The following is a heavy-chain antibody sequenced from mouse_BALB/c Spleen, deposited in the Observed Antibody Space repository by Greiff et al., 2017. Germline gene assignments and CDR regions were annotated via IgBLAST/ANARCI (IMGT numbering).Heavy chain of an antibody. V-gene: IGHV1S29*02. CDR1: GYTFTDYN. Sequence: VQLKESGPELVKPGASVKISCKASGYTFTDYNMHWVKQSHGKSLEWIGYIYPYNGGTGYNQKFKSKATLTVDNSSSTAYMELRSLTSEDSAVYYCAREEYGRGFAYWGQGTLVTVSA. J-gene: IGHJ3*01. CDR3: AREEYGRGFAY. D-gene: IGHD2-10*02. CDR2: IYPYNGGT.